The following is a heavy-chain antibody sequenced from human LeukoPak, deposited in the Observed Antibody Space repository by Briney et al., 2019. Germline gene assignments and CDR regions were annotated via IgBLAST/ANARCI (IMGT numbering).Heavy chain of an antibody. CDR3: AKVLGIAAAKMSWDFDY. Sequence: GGSLRPSCAASGFTFSGYAMSWVRQTPGKGLEWVSAISGSGGSTYYADSVKGRFTISRDNSKNTLYLQMNSLRAEDTAVYYCAKVLGIAAAKMSWDFDYWGQGTLVTVSS. J-gene: IGHJ4*02. V-gene: IGHV3-23*01. CDR1: GFTFSGYA. D-gene: IGHD6-13*01. CDR2: ISGSGGST.